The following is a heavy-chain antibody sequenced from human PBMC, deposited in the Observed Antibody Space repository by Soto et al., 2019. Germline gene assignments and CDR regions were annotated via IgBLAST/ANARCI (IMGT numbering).Heavy chain of an antibody. CDR3: ARGSGSGIFYQLDY. Sequence: QVQLVESGGGVVQPGRSLRLSCAASGFTFSNHGMHWVRQAPGKGLEWVARIYYDGSHEYYADSVKGRFAIPRDSSKNTLYLQMNSLRAEDTAVYYCARGSGSGIFYQLDYWGQGTLVTVSS. J-gene: IGHJ4*02. V-gene: IGHV3-33*01. CDR2: IYYDGSHE. CDR1: GFTFSNHG. D-gene: IGHD1-26*01.